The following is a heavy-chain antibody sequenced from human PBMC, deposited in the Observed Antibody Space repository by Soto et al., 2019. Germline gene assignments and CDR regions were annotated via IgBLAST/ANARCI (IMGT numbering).Heavy chain of an antibody. J-gene: IGHJ4*01. CDR2: IYYSGST. V-gene: IGHV4-61*01. CDR1: GGDFSSGSYY. Sequence: TAETLALPCPVSGGDFSSGSYYCSSMGQPPWKGLEWIGYIYYSGSTNYNPSLKSRVTISVDTSKNQFSLKLSSVTAADTAVYYCARARYCGGDCYNYFDYWGQGTLVTVSS. CDR3: ARARYCGGDCYNYFDY. D-gene: IGHD2-21*02.